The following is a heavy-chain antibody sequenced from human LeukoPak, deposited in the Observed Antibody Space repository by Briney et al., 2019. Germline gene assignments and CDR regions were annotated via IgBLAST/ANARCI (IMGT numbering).Heavy chain of an antibody. CDR1: GYTFTGYY. CDR3: ARAWEAVAGNYGVIDY. D-gene: IGHD4-17*01. V-gene: IGHV1-2*02. CDR2: INPNSGGT. J-gene: IGHJ4*02. Sequence: ASVKVSCKASGYTFTGYYMHWVRQAPGQGLEWMGWINPNSGGTNYAQKFQGRVTMTRDTSISTAYMELSRLRSDDTVVYYCARAWEAVAGNYGVIDYWGQGTLVTVSS.